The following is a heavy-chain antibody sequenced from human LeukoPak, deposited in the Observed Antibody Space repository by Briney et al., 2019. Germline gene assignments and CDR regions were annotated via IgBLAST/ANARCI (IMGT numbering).Heavy chain of an antibody. J-gene: IGHJ5*02. Sequence: ASVKVSCKASGYTFAGYYMHWVRQAPGQGLEWMGWINPNSGGTNYAQKFQGRVTMTRDTSISTAYMELSRLRSDDTAVYYCARAGLYYDSSGYYSGWFDPWGQGTLVTVSS. D-gene: IGHD3-22*01. CDR1: GYTFAGYY. CDR3: ARAGLYYDSSGYYSGWFDP. CDR2: INPNSGGT. V-gene: IGHV1-2*02.